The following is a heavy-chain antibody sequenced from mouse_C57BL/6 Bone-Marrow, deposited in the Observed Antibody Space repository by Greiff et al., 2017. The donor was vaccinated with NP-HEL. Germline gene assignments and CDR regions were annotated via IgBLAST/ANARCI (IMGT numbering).Heavy chain of an antibody. D-gene: IGHD2-4*01. Sequence: QVQLQQPGAELVKPGASVKLSCKASGYTFTSYWMHWVKQRPGQGLEWIGMIHPNSGSTNYNEKFKSKATLTVDKSSSTAYMQLSSLTSEDSAVYYCARRVNDYDEGYFDYWGQGTTLTVSS. J-gene: IGHJ2*01. CDR1: GYTFTSYW. CDR2: IHPNSGST. V-gene: IGHV1-64*01. CDR3: ARRVNDYDEGYFDY.